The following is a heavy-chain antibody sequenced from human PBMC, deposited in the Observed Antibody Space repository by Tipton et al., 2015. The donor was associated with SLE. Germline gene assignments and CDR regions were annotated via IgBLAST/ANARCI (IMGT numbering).Heavy chain of an antibody. D-gene: IGHD2-15*01. J-gene: IGHJ3*02. V-gene: IGHV3-74*01. CDR1: GFTFSTYW. Sequence: SLRLSCAGPGFTFSTYWFHWVRQPPGKGREWVSRIKSDGTYTSNADSGRGRFTISRDNAKNTVYLHMNSLRVEDTAVYYGAREGPVVDAHTDAPDIWGQGTKVSISS. CDR2: IKSDGTYT. CDR3: AREGPVVDAHTDAPDI.